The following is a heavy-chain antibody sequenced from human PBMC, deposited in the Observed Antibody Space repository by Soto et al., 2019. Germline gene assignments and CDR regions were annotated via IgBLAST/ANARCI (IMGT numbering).Heavy chain of an antibody. Sequence: EVQLVESGGGLVKPGGSLRLSCTGSGFPFSAYNINWVRQAPGKGLEWVSSITVGSSNIYQPNSMKVRFTISRDDAKNSVYLQIDGLRDEDTALYYCARSPEVGVRGAYWGQGTLVTVSS. D-gene: IGHD3-16*01. J-gene: IGHJ4*02. V-gene: IGHV3-21*01. CDR2: ITVGSSNI. CDR3: ARSPEVGVRGAY. CDR1: GFPFSAYN.